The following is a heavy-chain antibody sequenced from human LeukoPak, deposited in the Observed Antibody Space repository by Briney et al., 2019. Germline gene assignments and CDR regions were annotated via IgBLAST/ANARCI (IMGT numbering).Heavy chain of an antibody. CDR2: IYYSGST. Sequence: SETLSLTCAVYGGSFSGYYWSWIRQPPGKGLEWIGYIYYSGSTNYNPSLKSRVTISVDTSKNQFSLKLSSVTAADTAVYYCARGNHSSSWFSQPEDGMDVWGQGTTVTVSS. D-gene: IGHD6-13*01. V-gene: IGHV4-59*08. CDR1: GGSFSGYY. J-gene: IGHJ6*02. CDR3: ARGNHSSSWFSQPEDGMDV.